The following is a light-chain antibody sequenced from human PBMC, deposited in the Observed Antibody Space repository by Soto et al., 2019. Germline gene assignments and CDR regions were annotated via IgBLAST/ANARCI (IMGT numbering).Light chain of an antibody. CDR1: NWRDTY. Sequence: SSELTQPPSVSVSPGQTASITCTGDNWRDTYTCWYQQKPGQSPVLVIYQDGKRPSGTPERFSGSSSGNTATLTISGTQAMDEADYYWQAWHSTTPVIFGGGTQLTVL. J-gene: IGLJ2*01. V-gene: IGLV3-1*01. CDR3: QAWHSTTPVI. CDR2: QDG.